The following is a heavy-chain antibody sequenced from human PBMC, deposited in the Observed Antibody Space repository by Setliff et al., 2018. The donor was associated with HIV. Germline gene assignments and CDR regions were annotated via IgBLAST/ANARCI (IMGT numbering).Heavy chain of an antibody. D-gene: IGHD2-15*01. Sequence: ASVKVSCKASGYTFTSYYVHWVRQAPGQGLEWTGMINPRGGSTNYAQKFQGRVTMTRDTSTSTVYMELNSLRVDDTAVYYCARAPAAIDYWGQGTLVTVSS. CDR3: ARAPAAIDY. J-gene: IGHJ4*02. CDR2: INPRGGST. CDR1: GYTFTSYY. V-gene: IGHV1-46*01.